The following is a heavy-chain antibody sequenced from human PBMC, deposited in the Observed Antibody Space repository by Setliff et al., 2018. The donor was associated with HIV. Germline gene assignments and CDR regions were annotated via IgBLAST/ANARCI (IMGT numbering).Heavy chain of an antibody. CDR2: IDWDDAK. Sequence: SGPTLVNPTQTLTLTCTFPGFSLSPRGMSVSWIRQPPGKALEWLARIDWDDAKYYSTSLKTRLTISKDTSKNQVVLTMTNMDPVDTATYYCARGSESLTYFDNLGPGTLVTVSS. CDR3: ARGSESLTYFDN. CDR1: GFSLSPRGMS. V-gene: IGHV2-70*11. J-gene: IGHJ4*02. D-gene: IGHD3-10*01.